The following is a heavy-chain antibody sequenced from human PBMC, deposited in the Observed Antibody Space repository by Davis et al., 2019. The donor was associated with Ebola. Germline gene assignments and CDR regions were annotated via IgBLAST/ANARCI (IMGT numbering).Heavy chain of an antibody. CDR1: GDTFSSYA. CDR2: IIPTFGIA. CDR3: ARSYYYGSGSYRYQFHYMDA. V-gene: IGHV1-69*13. Sequence: SVKVSCKASGDTFSSYAITWVRQAPGRGLEWMGGIIPTFGIANYQQKFQGRVRITSDESTRTVSMELPSLTFEDTAVYYCARSYYYGSGSYRYQFHYMDAWGKGTTVAVSS. J-gene: IGHJ6*03. D-gene: IGHD3-10*01.